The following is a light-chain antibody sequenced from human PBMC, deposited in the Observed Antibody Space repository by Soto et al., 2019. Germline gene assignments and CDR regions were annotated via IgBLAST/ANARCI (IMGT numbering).Light chain of an antibody. CDR3: QQLNSYPFT. Sequence: DIQLTQSPSFLSASVGDRVTITCRASQGITSNLAWYQQKPGKAPKLLFYSASTLQSGVPSRFSGSGSGTEFTLTISSLQPEDFATYYCQQLNSYPFTFGPGTKVDIK. J-gene: IGKJ3*01. CDR1: QGITSN. CDR2: SAS. V-gene: IGKV1-9*01.